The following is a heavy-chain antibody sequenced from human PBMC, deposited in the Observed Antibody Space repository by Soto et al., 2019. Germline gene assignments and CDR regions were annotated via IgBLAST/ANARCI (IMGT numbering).Heavy chain of an antibody. CDR2: IYYSGST. Sequence: SETLSLTCTVSGGSISSGDYYWSWIRQPPGKGLEWIGYIYYSGSTYYNPSLKSRVTISVDTSKNQFSLKLSSVTAADTAVYYCAREEVIVATITPSSYYYYGMDVWGQGTTVTVSS. CDR1: GGSISSGDYY. J-gene: IGHJ6*02. D-gene: IGHD5-12*01. CDR3: AREEVIVATITPSSYYYYGMDV. V-gene: IGHV4-30-4*01.